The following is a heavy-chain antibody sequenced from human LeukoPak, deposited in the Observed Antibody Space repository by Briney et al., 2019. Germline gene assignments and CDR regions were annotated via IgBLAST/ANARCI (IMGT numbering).Heavy chain of an antibody. CDR1: GYTFAGYY. CDR2: INPNSGGT. V-gene: IGHV1-2*02. Sequence: GASVKVSCKASGYTFAGYYMHWVRQAPGQGLEWMGWINPNSGGTNYAQKFQGRVTMTRDTSISTAYMELSRLRSDDTAVYYCARGYELDYYYGMDVWGQGTTVTVSS. CDR3: ARGYELDYYYGMDV. J-gene: IGHJ6*02. D-gene: IGHD5-12*01.